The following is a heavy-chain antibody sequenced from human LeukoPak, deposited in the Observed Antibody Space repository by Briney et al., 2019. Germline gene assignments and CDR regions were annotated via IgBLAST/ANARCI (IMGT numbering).Heavy chain of an antibody. CDR1: GFTFSDYE. D-gene: IGHD1-26*01. J-gene: IGHJ5*02. CDR2: ISSGGDSK. Sequence: GGSLRLSCAASGFTFSDYEMNWVRQAPGKGLEWVAYISSGGDSKFYGDSVKGRFTISRDNAKNSLYLQMNGLRVEDTAIYYCAREGSGSSWGQGTLVTVSS. CDR3: AREGSGSS. V-gene: IGHV3-48*03.